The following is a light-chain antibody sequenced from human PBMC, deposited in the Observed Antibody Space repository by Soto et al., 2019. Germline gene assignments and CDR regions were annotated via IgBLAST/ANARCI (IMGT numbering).Light chain of an antibody. CDR3: QQYGSSPPLT. CDR2: GAS. Sequence: EIVLTQSPGTLSLSPGERATLSCRASQSVSSSYLAWYQQKPGQAPRLPIYGASSRATSIPDRFSGSGSGTDFTLTISRLEPEDFAVYYCQQYGSSPPLTFGGGNKVEIK. V-gene: IGKV3-20*01. J-gene: IGKJ4*01. CDR1: QSVSSSY.